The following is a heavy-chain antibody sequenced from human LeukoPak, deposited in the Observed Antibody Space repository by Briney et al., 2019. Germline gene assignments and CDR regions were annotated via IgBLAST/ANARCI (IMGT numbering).Heavy chain of an antibody. CDR1: GFTFGDHY. Sequence: GGSLRLSCAASGFTFGDHYMTWIRQTPGNGLEWVSYITSSGSSMYYADSVKGRFTISRDNAVNSLYLQMNSLRAEDTAVYYCARGHYGLDVWGQGTTVTVSS. V-gene: IGHV3-11*01. CDR3: ARGHYGLDV. J-gene: IGHJ6*02. CDR2: ITSSGSSM.